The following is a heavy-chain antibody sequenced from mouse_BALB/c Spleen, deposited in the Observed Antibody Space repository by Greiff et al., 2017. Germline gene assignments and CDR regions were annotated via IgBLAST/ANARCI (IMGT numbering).Heavy chain of an antibody. CDR3: ARERDYEGYAMDY. J-gene: IGHJ4*01. CDR1: GYTFSSYW. CDR2: ILPGSGST. Sequence: VQLQQSGAELMKPGASVKISCKATGYTFSSYWIEWVKQRPGHGLEWIGEILPGSGSTNYNEKFKGKATFTADTSSNTAYMQLSSLTSEDSAVYYCARERDYEGYAMDYWGQGTSVTVSS. D-gene: IGHD2-4*01. V-gene: IGHV1-9*01.